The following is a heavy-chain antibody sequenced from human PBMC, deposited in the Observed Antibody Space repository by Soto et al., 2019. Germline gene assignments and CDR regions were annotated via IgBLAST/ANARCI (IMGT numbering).Heavy chain of an antibody. CDR3: ARRSVRGWSY. J-gene: IGHJ4*02. V-gene: IGHV4-34*01. D-gene: IGHD3-10*02. Sequence: PSETLSLTCAVYGGSFSGYYWTWIRQPPGKGLEWIGEITHSGSTNYNPSLKSRVTISVDTSKNQFSLNLNSVTAADTAVYYCARRSVRGWSYWGQGTLVTVSS. CDR2: ITHSGST. CDR1: GGSFSGYY.